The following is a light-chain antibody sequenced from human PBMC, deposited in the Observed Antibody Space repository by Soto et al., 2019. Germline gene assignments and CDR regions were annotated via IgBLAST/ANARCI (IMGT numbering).Light chain of an antibody. CDR2: GAS. V-gene: IGKV1-39*01. CDR1: HPISNY. J-gene: IGKJ5*01. CDR3: QQTYATPIT. Sequence: DIPMTQSPSSLSASVGDRVTITCRASHPISNYLNWYQHRPGKAPKLLIYGASTLQSGVPSRFSGSESGTDFTLTITSLQPEDCATYYCQQTYATPITLGQGTRLEIK.